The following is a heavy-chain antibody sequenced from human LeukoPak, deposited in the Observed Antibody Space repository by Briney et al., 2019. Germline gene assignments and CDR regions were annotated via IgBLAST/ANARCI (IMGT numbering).Heavy chain of an antibody. CDR1: GGSISSSSYY. Sequence: PSETLSLTCTVSGGSISSSSYYWGWIRQPPGKGLEWIGSIYYSGSTYYNPSLKSRVTISVDTSKNQFSLKLSSVAAADTAVYYCARLGDYYYYYMDVWGKGTTVTVPS. V-gene: IGHV4-39*01. CDR2: IYYSGST. CDR3: ARLGDYYYYYMDV. J-gene: IGHJ6*03.